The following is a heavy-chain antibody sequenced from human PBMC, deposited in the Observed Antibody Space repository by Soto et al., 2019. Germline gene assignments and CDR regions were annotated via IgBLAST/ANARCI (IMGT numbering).Heavy chain of an antibody. V-gene: IGHV1-2*04. Sequence: GASVKVSCKASGYTFTGYYIHWVRQAPGQGLEWMGWINPNSGDTKYAQKFQGWVTMTRDTSTSTAYMELSSLRSDDTAIYYCATMATFGSLNWFDPWGQGTLVTVSS. CDR1: GYTFTGYY. CDR2: INPNSGDT. J-gene: IGHJ5*02. CDR3: ATMATFGSLNWFDP. D-gene: IGHD3-10*01.